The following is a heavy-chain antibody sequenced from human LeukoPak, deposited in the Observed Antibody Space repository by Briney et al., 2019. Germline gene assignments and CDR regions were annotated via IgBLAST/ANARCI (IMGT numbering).Heavy chain of an antibody. D-gene: IGHD2-15*01. CDR2: ISGSGGST. CDR3: AKAGLYCSGGSCYDRFDP. CDR1: GFTFSSYA. V-gene: IGHV3-23*01. Sequence: GGSLRLSCAASGFTFSSYAMSWVRQAPGKGLEWVSAISGSGGSTYYADSVKGRFTISRDNSKNTLYLQMNSLRAEDTAVYYCAKAGLYCSGGSCYDRFDPWGQGTLVTVSS. J-gene: IGHJ5*02.